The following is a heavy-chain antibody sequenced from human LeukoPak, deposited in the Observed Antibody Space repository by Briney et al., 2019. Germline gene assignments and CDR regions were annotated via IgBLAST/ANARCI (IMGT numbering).Heavy chain of an antibody. CDR1: GFTFDDYA. D-gene: IGHD6-13*01. CDR3: AKDIAAAGSATGFDP. CDR2: ISWNSGSI. V-gene: IGHV3-9*01. Sequence: PGGSLRLSCAASGFTFDDYAMNWVRQAQGKGLEWVSGISWNSGSIGYADSVKGRFTISRDNAKNSLYLQMNSLRAEDTALYYCAKDIAAAGSATGFDPWGQGTLVTVSS. J-gene: IGHJ5*02.